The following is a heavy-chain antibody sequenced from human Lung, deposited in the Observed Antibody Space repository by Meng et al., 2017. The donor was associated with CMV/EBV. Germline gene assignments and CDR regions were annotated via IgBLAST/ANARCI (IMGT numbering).Heavy chain of an antibody. J-gene: IGHJ6*02. CDR1: DYSISSGPY. D-gene: IGHD2-15*01. CDR2: VSRSGSP. CDR3: AREMAAMYWWGNAMDV. V-gene: IGHV4-38-2*02. Sequence: XTXSLXXTVSDYSISSGPYWGWTRQPPGKGLEWIGSVSRSGSPYYNPSLMRRATTSCDTSKNQFSLKLRSVTAADTAVYYCAREMAAMYWWGNAMDVWGQGTXVTVSS.